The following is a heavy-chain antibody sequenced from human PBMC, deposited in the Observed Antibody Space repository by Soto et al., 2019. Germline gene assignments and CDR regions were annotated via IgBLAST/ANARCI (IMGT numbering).Heavy chain of an antibody. Sequence: QVRLQESGPGLVRPSQTLSLTCNVSGAPISSGGFYWSWIRQHPGKGPEWIGYIYKSGTTFYNPSIGRLVTMSLDAAKMHFSLELRSGTVADTAVYYCARGHISTPQGVTQVDPWGQGTQVTVSS. V-gene: IGHV4-31*01. CDR2: IYKSGTT. CDR3: ARGHISTPQGVTQVDP. J-gene: IGHJ5*02. D-gene: IGHD2-2*01. CDR1: GAPISSGGFY.